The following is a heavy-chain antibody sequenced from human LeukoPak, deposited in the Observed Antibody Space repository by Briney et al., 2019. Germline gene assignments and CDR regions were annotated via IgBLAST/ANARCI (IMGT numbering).Heavy chain of an antibody. CDR1: GYTLTELS. J-gene: IGHJ4*02. D-gene: IGHD6-13*01. Sequence: ASVKVSCKVSGYTLTELSMHWVRQAPGKGLEWMGGFDPEDGETIYAQKFQGRVTMTEDTSTDTAYMELSSLRSEDTAVYYCATTTGESSGWYAAFDYWGQGTLVTVSS. CDR2: FDPEDGET. V-gene: IGHV1-24*01. CDR3: ATTTGESSGWYAAFDY.